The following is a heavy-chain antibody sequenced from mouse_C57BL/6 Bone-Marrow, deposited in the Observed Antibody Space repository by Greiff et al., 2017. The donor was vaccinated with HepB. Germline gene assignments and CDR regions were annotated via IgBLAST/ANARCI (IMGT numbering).Heavy chain of an antibody. Sequence: EVKLVESGGGLVQSGRSLRLSCATSGFTFSDFYMEWVRQAPGKGLEWIAASRNKANDYTTEYSASVKGRFIVSRDTSQSILYLQMNALRAEDTAIYYCARDAGYYGSSYDYAMDYWGQGTSVTVSS. V-gene: IGHV7-1*01. D-gene: IGHD1-1*01. J-gene: IGHJ4*01. CDR2: SRNKANDYTT. CDR1: GFTFSDFY. CDR3: ARDAGYYGSSYDYAMDY.